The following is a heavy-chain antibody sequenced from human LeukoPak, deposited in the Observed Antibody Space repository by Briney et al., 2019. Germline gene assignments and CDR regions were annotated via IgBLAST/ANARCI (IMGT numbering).Heavy chain of an antibody. CDR1: AGNFSSDD. CDR3: ASSNYCSGGSCYSDYYYYMDV. V-gene: IGHV1-69*05. D-gene: IGHD2-15*01. J-gene: IGHJ6*03. CDR2: IIPIFGTA. Sequence: ASVKVSCKASAGNFSSDDVSRVRQAPGQGLEWMGGIIPIFGTANYAQKFQGRVTIATDESTSTAYMELSSLRSEDTAVYYCASSNYCSGGSCYSDYYYYMDVWGKGITVTVSS.